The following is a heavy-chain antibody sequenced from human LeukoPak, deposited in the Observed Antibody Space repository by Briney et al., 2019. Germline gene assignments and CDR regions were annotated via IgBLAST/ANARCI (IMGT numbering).Heavy chain of an antibody. Sequence: GGSLRLSCAASGFTFSSYWMSWVRQAPGKGLEGVANIKQDGSEKYYVDSGKGRFTIARDNAKNSLYLPMNSLRAEDTAVYYCARVRSSGWREYYYYYYYMDVWGKGTTVTVSS. V-gene: IGHV3-7*01. D-gene: IGHD6-19*01. CDR2: IKQDGSEK. CDR1: GFTFSSYW. J-gene: IGHJ6*03. CDR3: ARVRSSGWREYYYYYYYMDV.